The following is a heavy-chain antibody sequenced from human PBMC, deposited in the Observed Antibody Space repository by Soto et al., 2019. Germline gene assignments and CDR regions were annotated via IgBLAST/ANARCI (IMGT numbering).Heavy chain of an antibody. D-gene: IGHD2-15*01. CDR3: ARDYFPYCSGGSCYVGY. CDR2: ISSSSSYI. CDR1: GFTFSSYS. V-gene: IGHV3-21*01. J-gene: IGHJ4*02. Sequence: EVQLVESGGGLVKPGGSLRLSCAASGFTFSSYSMNWVRQAPGKGLEWVSSISSSSSYIYYADSVKGRFTISRDNAKNSLYLQMNSLRAEDTAVYYCARDYFPYCSGGSCYVGYWGQGTLVTVSS.